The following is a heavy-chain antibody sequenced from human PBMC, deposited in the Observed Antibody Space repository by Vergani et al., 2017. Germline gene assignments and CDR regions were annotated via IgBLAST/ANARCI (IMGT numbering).Heavy chain of an antibody. Sequence: QVQLVQSGAEVKKPGSSVKVSCKASGGTFSSYTISWVRQAPGQGLEWMGRIIPNSGGTNYAQKFQGRVTMTRDRSISTAYMELSRLRSDDTAVYYCAGDHAQLGHPFDYWGQGTLVTVSS. J-gene: IGHJ4*02. CDR1: GGTFSSYT. CDR2: IIPNSGGT. V-gene: IGHV1-2*02. CDR3: AGDHAQLGHPFDY. D-gene: IGHD6-13*01.